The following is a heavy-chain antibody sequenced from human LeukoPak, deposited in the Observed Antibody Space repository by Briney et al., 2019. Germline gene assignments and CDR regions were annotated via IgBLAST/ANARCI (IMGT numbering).Heavy chain of an antibody. CDR1: GFTFSNTW. Sequence: GGSLRLSCVGSGFTFSNTWMNWVRRAPGKGLEWVGRIKTKSEGGTTHYAAHVKGRFTISGDDSKKTIFLQMNSLKIEDTAIYFCAADLDAYNTLDSWGQGALVTVSS. V-gene: IGHV3-15*01. D-gene: IGHD5-24*01. CDR2: IKTKSEGGTT. CDR3: AADLDAYNTLDS. J-gene: IGHJ4*02.